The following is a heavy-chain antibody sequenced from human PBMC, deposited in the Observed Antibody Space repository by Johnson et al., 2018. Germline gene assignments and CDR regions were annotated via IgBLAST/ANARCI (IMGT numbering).Heavy chain of an antibody. J-gene: IGHJ6*02. D-gene: IGHD3-22*01. CDR2: INSSSSTI. Sequence: VQLVQSGGGLVQPGGSLRLSCAASGFTFSSYSMNWVRQAPGKGLEWVSYINSSSSTIYYADSVKGRFTISRDNSKNTLYLQMNSLRAEDTAVYYCARDIHYYDSSGQSGGAYYYYGMDVWGQGTTVTVSS. CDR3: ARDIHYYDSSGQSGGAYYYYGMDV. CDR1: GFTFSSYS. V-gene: IGHV3-48*01.